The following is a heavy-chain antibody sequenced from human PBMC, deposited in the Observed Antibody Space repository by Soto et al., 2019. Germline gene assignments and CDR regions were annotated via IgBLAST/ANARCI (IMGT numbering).Heavy chain of an antibody. CDR1: GFTLSNYW. CDR2: ISGDGSTT. V-gene: IGHV3-74*01. CDR3: ARRAWNGGYCDF. D-gene: IGHD2-8*01. Sequence: PGGSLRLSCAASGFTLSNYWMHWVRQVPGKGLVWVSRISGDGSTTHYADFAKGRFTISRDNAKNTVDLQMNSLRVEDTAVYYCARRAWNGGYCDFWGQGTLVTVSS. J-gene: IGHJ4*02.